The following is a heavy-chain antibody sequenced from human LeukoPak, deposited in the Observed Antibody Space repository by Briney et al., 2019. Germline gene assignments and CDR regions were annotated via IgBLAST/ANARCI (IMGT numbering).Heavy chain of an antibody. CDR2: IIPIFGTA. V-gene: IGHV1-69*06. J-gene: IGHJ6*04. CDR3: VVVPAAALRGYGMDV. CDR1: GGTFSSYA. Sequence: SVKVSCKASGGTFSSYAISWVRQAPGQGLEWMGGIIPIFGTANYAQKFQGRVTITVDKSTSTAYMELSSLRSEDTAVYYCVVVPAAALRGYGMDVWGKGTTVTVSS. D-gene: IGHD2-2*01.